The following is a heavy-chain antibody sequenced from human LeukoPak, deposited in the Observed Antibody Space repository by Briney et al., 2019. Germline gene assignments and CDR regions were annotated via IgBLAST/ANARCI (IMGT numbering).Heavy chain of an antibody. CDR2: IKLDGSEK. V-gene: IGHV3-7*04. J-gene: IGHJ3*02. Sequence: GGSLRLSCAASGFTFSTYWMSWVRQAPGKGLDWVANIKLDGSEKDYVDSVKDRFTISRDNAKDSVYLQMNSLRAEDTAVYYCARARVGYTRYDAFGIWGQGTMVTVSS. D-gene: IGHD5-18*01. CDR1: GFTFSTYW. CDR3: ARARVGYTRYDAFGI.